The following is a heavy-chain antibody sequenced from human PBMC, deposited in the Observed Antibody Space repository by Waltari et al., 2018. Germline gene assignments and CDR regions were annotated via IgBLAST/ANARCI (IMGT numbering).Heavy chain of an antibody. Sequence: DVQLVESGGGLVQPGGSLRLPCVVSGFDFSNFWMIRARQAPGKGVEWVDNIKKDGSEIHYVDSVKGRFTISRDNAKKSVYLQMNSLRVEDTAVYFCVRVGEENSNSQYRWFDAWGQGSLVTVSS. D-gene: IGHD3-16*02. J-gene: IGHJ5*02. CDR2: IKKDGSEI. CDR3: VRVGEENSNSQYRWFDA. V-gene: IGHV3-7*01. CDR1: GFDFSNFW.